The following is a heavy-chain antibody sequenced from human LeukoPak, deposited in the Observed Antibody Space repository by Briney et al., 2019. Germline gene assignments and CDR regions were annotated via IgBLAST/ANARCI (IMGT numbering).Heavy chain of an antibody. CDR3: AREFPGGARFDY. J-gene: IGHJ4*02. D-gene: IGHD4/OR15-4a*01. V-gene: IGHV4-59*01. CDR1: GGSISSYY. CDR2: IYYSGST. Sequence: SETLSLPCPVSGGSISSYYWSWIRQPPGKGLEWIGYIYYSGSTNYNPSLKSRVTISVDTSKNQFSLKLSSVTAADTAVYYCAREFPGGARFDYWGQGTLVTVSS.